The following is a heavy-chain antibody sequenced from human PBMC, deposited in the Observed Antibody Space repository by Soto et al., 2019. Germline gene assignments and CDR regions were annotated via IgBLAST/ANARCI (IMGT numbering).Heavy chain of an antibody. J-gene: IGHJ4*02. CDR2: ISAYNGNT. D-gene: IGHD4-17*01. Sequence: ASVKVSCKASGYTFTSYGISWVRQAPGQGLEWMGWISAYNGNTNYAQKLQGRVTMTTDTSTSTAYMELSSLRSEDTAMYYCAVSTVTTDLYYFDSRGQGTLVTVSS. V-gene: IGHV1-18*01. CDR1: GYTFTSYG. CDR3: AVSTVTTDLYYFDS.